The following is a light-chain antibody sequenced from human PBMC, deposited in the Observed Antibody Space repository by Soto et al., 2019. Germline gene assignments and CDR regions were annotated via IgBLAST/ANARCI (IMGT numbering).Light chain of an antibody. CDR3: QQYNNWPFT. V-gene: IGKV3-15*01. CDR2: GAS. Sequence: EIVMTQSPATLSVSPGERATLSCRASQSVSSNLVWYQQKPGQAPRLLIYGASTRATGIPARFSGSGSGTEFTLTISSLQSEDFAVYYCQQYNNWPFTFGQGTRLESK. CDR1: QSVSSN. J-gene: IGKJ5*01.